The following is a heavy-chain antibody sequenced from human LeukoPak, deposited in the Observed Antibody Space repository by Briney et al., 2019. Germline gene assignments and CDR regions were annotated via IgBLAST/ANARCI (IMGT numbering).Heavy chain of an antibody. J-gene: IGHJ4*02. CDR2: ISGSGGST. D-gene: IGHD2-15*01. CDR3: AKDILEYCSGGSCYGVDY. V-gene: IGHV3-23*01. Sequence: GGSLRLSCAASGFTFSSYGMSWVRQAPGKGLEWVSAISGSGGSTYYADSVKGRFTISRDNSKNTLYLQMNSLRAEDTAVYYCAKDILEYCSGGSCYGVDYWGQGTLVTVPS. CDR1: GFTFSSYG.